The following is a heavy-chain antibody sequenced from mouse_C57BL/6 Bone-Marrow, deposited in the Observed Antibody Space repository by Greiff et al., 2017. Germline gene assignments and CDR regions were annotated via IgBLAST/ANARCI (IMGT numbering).Heavy chain of an antibody. CDR1: GFTFSDYY. D-gene: IGHD1-1*01. V-gene: IGHV5-16*01. J-gene: IGHJ1*03. CDR3: AREDLLGWYFDV. CDR2: INYDGSST. Sequence: EVQRVESEGGLVQPGSSMKLSCTASGFTFSDYYMAWVRQVPEKGLEWVANINYDGSSTYYLDSLKSRFIISRDNAKNILYLQMSSLKSEDTATYYCAREDLLGWYFDVWGTGTTVTVSS.